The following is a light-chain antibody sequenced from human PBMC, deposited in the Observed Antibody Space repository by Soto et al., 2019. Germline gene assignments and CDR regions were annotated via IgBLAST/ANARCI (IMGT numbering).Light chain of an antibody. V-gene: IGLV2-14*01. CDR2: DVS. CDR3: SSFTISGAVL. CDR1: SSDVGAYNY. J-gene: IGLJ2*01. Sequence: QSVLTQPASVSGSPGQSIPISCTGTSSDVGAYNYVSWYQQHPGKAPKLMLYDVSSRPSGVSIRFSGSKSGNTASLTISGLQAEDEADYYCSSFTISGAVLFGGGTKLTVL.